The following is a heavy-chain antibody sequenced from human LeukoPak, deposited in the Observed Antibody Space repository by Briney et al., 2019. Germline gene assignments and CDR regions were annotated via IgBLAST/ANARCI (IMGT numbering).Heavy chain of an antibody. CDR1: GFTFSNYS. V-gene: IGHV3-21*01. D-gene: IGHD3-10*01. CDR2: ISSSSSYI. J-gene: IGHJ4*02. CDR3: ARDYYGSGSYDY. Sequence: GGSLRLSCAASGFTFSNYSMNWVRQAPGKGLEWVSSISSSSSYIYYADSVKGRFTISRDNAKNSLYLQMNSLRAEDTAVYYCARDYYGSGSYDYWGQGTLVTVSS.